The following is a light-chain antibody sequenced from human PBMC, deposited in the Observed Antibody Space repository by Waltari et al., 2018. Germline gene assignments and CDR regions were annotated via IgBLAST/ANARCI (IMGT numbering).Light chain of an antibody. CDR1: QGISSY. CDR2: AAS. V-gene: IGKV1-9*01. CDR3: QQLNSYL. J-gene: IGKJ3*01. Sequence: DIQLTQSPSFLSASVGDRDTITCRASQGISSYLAWYQQKPGKAPKLLIYAASTLQSGVPSRFSGSGSGTEFTLTISSLQPEDFATYYCQQLNSYLFGPGTKVDIK.